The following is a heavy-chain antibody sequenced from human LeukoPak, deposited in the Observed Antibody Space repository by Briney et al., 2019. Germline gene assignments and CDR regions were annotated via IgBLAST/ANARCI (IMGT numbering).Heavy chain of an antibody. J-gene: IGHJ4*03. D-gene: IGHD6-13*01. CDR1: GXSISSYY. V-gene: IGHV4-34*01. Sequence: KSSETLSLTCTVSGXSISSYYWSWIRQPAGKGLEWIGEINHSGSTNYNPSLKSRVTISVDTSKNQSSLKLSSVTAADTAVYYCARGVSSSWYGVDYWGQGTLVTVSS. CDR3: ARGVSSSWYGVDY. CDR2: INHSGST.